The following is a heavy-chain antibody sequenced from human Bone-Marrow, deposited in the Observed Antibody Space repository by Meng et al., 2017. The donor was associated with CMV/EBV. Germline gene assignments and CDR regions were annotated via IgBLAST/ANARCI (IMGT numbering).Heavy chain of an antibody. J-gene: IGHJ6*02. CDR3: AGVVYDFWSAKYLGGAMDV. V-gene: IGHV1-69*05. CDR1: GGTFSSYA. D-gene: IGHD3-3*01. CDR2: IIPIFGTA. Sequence: SVKVSCKASGGTFSSYAISWVRQAPGQGLEWMGGIIPIFGTANYAQKFQGRVTITTDESTSTAYMELSSLRSEDTAVYYCAGVVYDFWSAKYLGGAMDVWGQGTTVTVSS.